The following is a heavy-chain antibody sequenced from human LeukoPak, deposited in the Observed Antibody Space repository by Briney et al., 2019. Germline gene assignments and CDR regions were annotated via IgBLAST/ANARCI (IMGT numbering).Heavy chain of an antibody. Sequence: GASVKVSCKASGYTFTGYYIHWVRQAPGQGLEWMGRINPNNGATNYAQKFQGRVTMTRDTSISTAYMQLSSLRSDDTAVYYCARSGLRDYFDYWGQGTLVTVSS. D-gene: IGHD3-22*01. CDR2: INPNNGAT. CDR3: ARSGLRDYFDY. V-gene: IGHV1-2*06. J-gene: IGHJ4*02. CDR1: GYTFTGYY.